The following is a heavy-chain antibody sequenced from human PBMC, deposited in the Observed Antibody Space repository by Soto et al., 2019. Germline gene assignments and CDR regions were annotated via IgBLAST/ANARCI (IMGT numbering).Heavy chain of an antibody. CDR2: IYYSGST. J-gene: IGHJ5*02. CDR1: GGSISSSSYY. Sequence: SETLSLTCTVSGGSISSSSYYWGWIRQPPGKGLEWIGSIYYSGSTYYNPSLKSRVTISVDTSKNQFSLKLSSVTAADTAVYYCARDSSSWYVSPKYNWFDPWGQGTLVTVSS. D-gene: IGHD6-13*01. CDR3: ARDSSSWYVSPKYNWFDP. V-gene: IGHV4-39*01.